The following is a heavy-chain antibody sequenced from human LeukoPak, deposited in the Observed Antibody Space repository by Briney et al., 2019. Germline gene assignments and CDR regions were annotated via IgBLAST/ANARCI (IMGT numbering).Heavy chain of an antibody. CDR2: ISHSGTT. CDR3: ARVPSSGHNDY. V-gene: IGHV4-59*01. J-gene: IGHJ4*02. Sequence: SETLSLTCTVSSGSISPYYWTWIRQPPGKGLEWIGLISHSGTTSYKASLNSRVTISLDTSKNQFSLTLSSVTAADTAVYYCARVPSSGHNDYWGQGTLVTVSS. CDR1: SGSISPYY. D-gene: IGHD3-22*01.